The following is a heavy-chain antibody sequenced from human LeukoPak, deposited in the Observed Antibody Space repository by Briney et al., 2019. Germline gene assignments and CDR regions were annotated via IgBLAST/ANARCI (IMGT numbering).Heavy chain of an antibody. CDR1: GFTFSSHW. CDR3: ARGGLFKYFFDY. V-gene: IGHV3-74*01. Sequence: GGTLRLSCAASGFTFSSHWMHWVRQTPGKGLVWVSRINTDESKINHADSVKGRFTISRDNAKNMLYLQMNSLRAEDTAVYYCARGGLFKYFFDYWGQGTLVTVSS. D-gene: IGHD2-15*01. J-gene: IGHJ4*02. CDR2: INTDESKI.